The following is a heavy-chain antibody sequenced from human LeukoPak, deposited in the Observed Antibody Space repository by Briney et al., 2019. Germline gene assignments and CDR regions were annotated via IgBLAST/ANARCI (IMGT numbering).Heavy chain of an antibody. CDR2: IYYGGST. CDR3: AREGTRYNFDS. CDR1: GGSISNSPYY. D-gene: IGHD5-18*01. Sequence: SETLSLTCTVAGGSISNSPYYWGWIRQPPGKGLEWIGSIYYGGSTYNNPSLKSRVSISVATSKNQFSLKLRSVTAADTALYYCAREGTRYNFDSWGQGTLVTVSS. J-gene: IGHJ4*02. V-gene: IGHV4-39*07.